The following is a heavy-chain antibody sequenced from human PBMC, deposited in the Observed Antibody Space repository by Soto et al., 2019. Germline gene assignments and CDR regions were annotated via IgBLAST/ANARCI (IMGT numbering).Heavy chain of an antibody. J-gene: IGHJ6*04. Sequence: ASVKVSCKASGYTFTGYYMHWVRQAPGQGLEWMGWINPNSGGTNYAQKFQGRVTMTRDTSISTAYMELSRLRSDDTAVYYCARDGYPKLRYFDWLSNNYYYGMDCWGKGNTVTVS. CDR2: INPNSGGT. CDR3: ARDGYPKLRYFDWLSNNYYYGMDC. D-gene: IGHD3-9*01. V-gene: IGHV1-2*02. CDR1: GYTFTGYY.